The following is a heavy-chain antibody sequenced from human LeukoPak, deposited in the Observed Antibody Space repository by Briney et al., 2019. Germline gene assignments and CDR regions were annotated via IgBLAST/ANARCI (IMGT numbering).Heavy chain of an antibody. J-gene: IGHJ4*02. CDR2: ISASGGRT. D-gene: IGHD2-8*01. CDR3: ARDPRIYCTNGICRDDYFDN. CDR1: GFTFSSYA. Sequence: GGSLRLSCAASGFTFSSYAKSWVRQTPGKGLEWVSGISASGGRTDYADSVKGRFTISRDNSKNTLYVRMNSLRAEDTAIYYCARDPRIYCTNGICRDDYFDNWGQGTLVTVSS. V-gene: IGHV3-23*01.